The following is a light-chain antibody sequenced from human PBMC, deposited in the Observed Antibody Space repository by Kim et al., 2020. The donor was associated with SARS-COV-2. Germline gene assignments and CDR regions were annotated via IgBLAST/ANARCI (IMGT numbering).Light chain of an antibody. J-gene: IGKJ4*01. V-gene: IGKV3-15*01. Sequence: EIVMTQSPATLSVSPGERATLSCRASQSVIKNLAWYQQKPGQGLRLLIYSASTRATGVPARFRGSGSGTDFTLTISCLQSEESAVYYWQHHHNGPLSFGGGTKVDIK. CDR1: QSVIKN. CDR3: QHHHNGPLS. CDR2: SAS.